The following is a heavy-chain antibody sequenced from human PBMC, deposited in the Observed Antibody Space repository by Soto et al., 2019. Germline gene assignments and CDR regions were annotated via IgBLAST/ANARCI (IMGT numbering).Heavy chain of an antibody. D-gene: IGHD1-26*01. CDR3: AKEFQWELHAFDI. Sequence: QVQLVKSGGGVVQPGRSLRLSCAASGFTFSTYGMHWVRQAPGKGLEWVAVMGNDGITTFYADSVKGRFTISRDNSKNTLFLQMNSLRADDTAVYYCAKEFQWELHAFDIWGQGTMVTVSS. CDR1: GFTFSTYG. J-gene: IGHJ3*02. CDR2: MGNDGITT. V-gene: IGHV3-30*18.